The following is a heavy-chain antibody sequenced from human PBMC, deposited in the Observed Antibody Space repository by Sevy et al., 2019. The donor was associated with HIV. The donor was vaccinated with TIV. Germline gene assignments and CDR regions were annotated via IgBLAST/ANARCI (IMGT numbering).Heavy chain of an antibody. CDR1: GYTFSKYS. Sequence: GGSLRLSCAASGYTFSKYSMSWVRQPPGKGLEWVSTLSFGCGEINYADSVKGRFTISRDNSKSSVYLQMNNLRPEDTAVYYCAREGCTKPHDYWGQGTLVSVSS. D-gene: IGHD2-8*01. CDR3: AREGCTKPHDY. V-gene: IGHV3-23*01. J-gene: IGHJ4*02. CDR2: LSFGCGEI.